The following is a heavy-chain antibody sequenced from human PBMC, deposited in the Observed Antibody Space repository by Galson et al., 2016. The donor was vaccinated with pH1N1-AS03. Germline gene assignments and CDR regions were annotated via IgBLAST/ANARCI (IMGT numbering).Heavy chain of an antibody. V-gene: IGHV3-64*01. Sequence: SLRLSCAASGFTFSSYAMHWVRQAPGKGLEYVSAISSNGGSTYYANSVKGRFTISRDNSKNTLYLQMGSLRAEDMAVYYCARDWSIAVAGQPWCWFDPWGQGTLVTVSS. CDR2: ISSNGGST. J-gene: IGHJ5*02. CDR1: GFTFSSYA. D-gene: IGHD6-19*01. CDR3: ARDWSIAVAGQPWCWFDP.